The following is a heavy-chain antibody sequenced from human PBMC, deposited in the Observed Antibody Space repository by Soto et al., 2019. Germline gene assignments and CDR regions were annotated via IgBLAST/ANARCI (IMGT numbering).Heavy chain of an antibody. CDR2: IYPRDSDS. D-gene: IGHD3-3*01. CDR3: ARSRSYYDFWSGYYYYYGMDV. V-gene: IGHV5-51*01. J-gene: IGHJ6*02. Sequence: GESLKISCKGSGYSFTSYWISWVRQMPGKGLELMGIIYPRDSDSKYSPAFQGQVTFSVDKSLDTAYLQWTSLEASDTAIYYCARSRSYYDFWSGYYYYYGMDVWGQGTTVTVSS. CDR1: GYSFTSYW.